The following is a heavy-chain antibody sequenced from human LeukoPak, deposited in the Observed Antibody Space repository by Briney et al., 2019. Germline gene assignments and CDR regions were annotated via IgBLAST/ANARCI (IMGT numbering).Heavy chain of an antibody. D-gene: IGHD1-14*01. CDR3: ARGYSYYYYYYMDV. CDR1: GYTFTSYG. Sequence: GASVKVSCKASGYTFTSYGISWVRQAPGQGLEWMGWISAYNGNTNYAQKFQGRVTLTRDTSTSTVYMELSSLKSEDTAVYYCARGYSYYYYYYMDVWGKGTTVTVSS. J-gene: IGHJ6*03. CDR2: ISAYNGNT. V-gene: IGHV1-18*01.